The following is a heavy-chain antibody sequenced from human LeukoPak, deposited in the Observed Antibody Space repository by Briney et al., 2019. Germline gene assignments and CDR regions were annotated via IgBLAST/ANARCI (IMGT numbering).Heavy chain of an antibody. CDR1: GYTFTGYY. Sequence: GASVKVSCKASGYTFTGYYMHWVRQAPGQGLEWMGWINPNSGGTNYAQKFQGRVTMTRDTSISTAYMELSRLRSDDTAVYYCARGRGQHSIYHDSSFDYWGQGTLVTVSS. D-gene: IGHD3-22*01. CDR2: INPNSGGT. CDR3: ARGRGQHSIYHDSSFDY. V-gene: IGHV1-2*02. J-gene: IGHJ4*02.